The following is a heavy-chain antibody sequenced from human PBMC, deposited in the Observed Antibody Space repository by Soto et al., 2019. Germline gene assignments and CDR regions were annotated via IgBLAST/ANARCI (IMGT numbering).Heavy chain of an antibody. D-gene: IGHD5-12*01. Sequence: LRLSCAASGFSFNNYWMHWVRQAPGKGLVWVSRINSDGTLTNYADSVKGRFTISRDNAKNTLRLQMNSLRAEDTAVYYCARGISGAYDSTYDWWGQGTLVTVSS. J-gene: IGHJ4*02. V-gene: IGHV3-74*01. CDR1: GFSFNNYW. CDR3: ARGISGAYDSTYDW. CDR2: INSDGTLT.